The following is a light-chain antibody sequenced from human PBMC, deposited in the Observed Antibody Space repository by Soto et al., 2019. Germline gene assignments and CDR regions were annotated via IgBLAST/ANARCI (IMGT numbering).Light chain of an antibody. Sequence: QLVLTQSPSASASLGASVKLTCTLSSGHSTYAIAWHQQQPEKGPRYLMKVNRDGSHSKGDGIPDRFSGSSSGAERYLTISSLQSEDEGDYYCQTWGAGFRVFGGGTKLTVL. V-gene: IGLV4-69*01. J-gene: IGLJ3*02. CDR2: VNRDGSH. CDR1: SGHSTYA. CDR3: QTWGAGFRV.